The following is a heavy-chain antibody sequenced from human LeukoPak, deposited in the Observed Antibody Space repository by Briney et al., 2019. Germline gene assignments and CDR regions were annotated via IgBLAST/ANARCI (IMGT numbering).Heavy chain of an antibody. V-gene: IGHV4-61*01. D-gene: IGHD1-1*01. CDR3: ARVSDNTADY. J-gene: IGHJ4*02. Sequence: PSETLSLTCTVSGGSVSSGSYYWSWIRQPPGKGLEWIGYIYYSGSTNYNPSLKSRVTISVDTSKNQFSLRLSSVTAADTAVYYCARVSDNTADYWGQGTLVTVSS. CDR2: IYYSGST. CDR1: GGSVSSGSYY.